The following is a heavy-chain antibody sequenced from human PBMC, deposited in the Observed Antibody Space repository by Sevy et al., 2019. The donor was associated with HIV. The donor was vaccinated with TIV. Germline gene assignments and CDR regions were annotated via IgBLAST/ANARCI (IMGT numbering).Heavy chain of an antibody. Sequence: SETLSLTCTVSGGSISSYYWSWIRQPPGKGLEWIGYIYYSGSTNYNPSLKSRVTISVDTSKNQFSLKLSSVTAADTVVYYCARVGRRAVAGCFDYWGQGTLVTVSS. CDR3: ARVGRRAVAGCFDY. D-gene: IGHD6-19*01. CDR1: GGSISSYY. CDR2: IYYSGST. V-gene: IGHV4-59*01. J-gene: IGHJ4*02.